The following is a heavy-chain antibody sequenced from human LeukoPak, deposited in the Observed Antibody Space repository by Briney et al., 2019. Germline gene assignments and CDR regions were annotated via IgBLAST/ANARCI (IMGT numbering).Heavy chain of an antibody. CDR3: APPLGYCSSTCCFDY. D-gene: IGHD2-2*01. J-gene: IGHJ4*02. CDR2: ISYDGSNK. V-gene: IGHV3-30-3*01. CDR1: GFTFSSYA. Sequence: PGGSLRLSCAASGFTFSSYAMHWVRQAPGKGMEWVAVISYDGSNKYYADSVKGRFTISRDNSKNTLYLQMNSLRAEDTAVYYCAPPLGYCSSTCCFDYWGQGTLVTVSS.